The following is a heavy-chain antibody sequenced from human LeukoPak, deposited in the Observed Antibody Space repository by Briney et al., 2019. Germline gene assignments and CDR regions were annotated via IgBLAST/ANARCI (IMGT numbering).Heavy chain of an antibody. CDR3: ARGIHVRRYFDY. Sequence: SETLSLTCAVYGGSFSGYYWSWIRQPPGKGPEWIGEINHSGSTNYNPSLKSRVTISVDTSKNQFSLKLSSVTAADTAVYYCARGIHVRRYFDYWGQGTLVTVSS. V-gene: IGHV4-34*01. J-gene: IGHJ4*02. D-gene: IGHD3-9*01. CDR2: INHSGST. CDR1: GGSFSGYY.